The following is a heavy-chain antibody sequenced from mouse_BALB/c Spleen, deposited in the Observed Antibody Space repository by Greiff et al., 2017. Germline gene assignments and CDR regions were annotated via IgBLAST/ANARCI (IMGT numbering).Heavy chain of an antibody. CDR3: ARGSTMITADY. Sequence: EVQVVESGGGLVKPGGSLKLSCAASGFTFSDYYMYWVRQTPEKRLEWVATISDGGSYTYYPDSVKGRFTISRDNAKNNLYLQMSSLKSEDTAMYYCARGSTMITADYWGQGTTLTVSS. J-gene: IGHJ2*01. V-gene: IGHV5-4*02. D-gene: IGHD2-4*01. CDR2: ISDGGSYT. CDR1: GFTFSDYY.